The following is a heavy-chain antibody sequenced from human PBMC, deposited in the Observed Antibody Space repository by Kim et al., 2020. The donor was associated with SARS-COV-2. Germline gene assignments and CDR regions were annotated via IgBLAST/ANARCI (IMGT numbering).Heavy chain of an antibody. V-gene: IGHV3-33*01. D-gene: IGHD2-8*01. J-gene: IGHJ5*02. CDR3: AREMVYAIFWFDP. Sequence: YADSVKGRFTISRDNSKNTLYLQMNSLRAEDTAVYYCAREMVYAIFWFDPWGQGTLVTVSS.